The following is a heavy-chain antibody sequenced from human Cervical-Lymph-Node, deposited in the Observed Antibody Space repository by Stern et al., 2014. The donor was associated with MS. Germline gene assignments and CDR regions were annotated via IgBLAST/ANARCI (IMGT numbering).Heavy chain of an antibody. V-gene: IGHV1-24*01. D-gene: IGHD2-21*02. J-gene: IGHJ6*02. CDR1: GYTLSEIS. CDR3: ATHRGRVTYYYGMDV. Sequence: VQLVQSGAEVKKPGASVKVSCKVSGYTLSEISMHWVRQAPGKGLEWMGGFDPEHGETRYAQKFQGRVPMAEDRSTDTAIMELSSLRSEDTAVYYCATHRGRVTYYYGMDVWGQGTTVTVSS. CDR2: FDPEHGET.